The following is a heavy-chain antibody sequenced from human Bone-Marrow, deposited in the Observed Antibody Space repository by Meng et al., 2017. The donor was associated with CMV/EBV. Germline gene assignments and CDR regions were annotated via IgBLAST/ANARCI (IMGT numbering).Heavy chain of an antibody. CDR1: RSTFSDYY. CDR3: ARDIFTLYGMDV. D-gene: IGHD2-21*01. J-gene: IGHJ6*02. Sequence: CADSRSTFSDYYISWIRQAPGKGLEWVSYISSSGSTIYYADSVKGRFTISRDNAKNSLYLQMNSLRAEDTAVYYCARDIFTLYGMDVWGQGTMVTVSS. V-gene: IGHV3-11*04. CDR2: ISSSGSTI.